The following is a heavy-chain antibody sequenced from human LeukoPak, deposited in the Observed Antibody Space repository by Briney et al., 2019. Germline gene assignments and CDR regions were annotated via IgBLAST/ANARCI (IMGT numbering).Heavy chain of an antibody. J-gene: IGHJ4*02. V-gene: IGHV3-48*04. D-gene: IGHD6-19*01. CDR1: GFTFSSYS. CDR2: ISSSSSTI. Sequence: PGGSLRLSCAASGFTFSSYSMNWVRQAPGKGLEWLSYISSSSSTIYYADSVKGRFTISRGNAKNSLYLQMNSLRAEDTAVYYCARGRLAVATDYWGQGTLVTVSS. CDR3: ARGRLAVATDY.